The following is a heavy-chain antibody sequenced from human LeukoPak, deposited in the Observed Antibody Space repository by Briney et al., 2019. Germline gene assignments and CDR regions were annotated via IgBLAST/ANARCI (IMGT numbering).Heavy chain of an antibody. CDR1: GGSISSNSYY. Sequence: SETLSLTCAVSGGSISSNSYYWGWIRQPPGKGLEWIGSIYYRGSTYYNPSLKSRVTISVDTSKNQFSLKLSSVTAADTAFYYCARGTGWPHYFDSWGQGILVTVSS. CDR2: IYYRGST. CDR3: ARGTGWPHYFDS. V-gene: IGHV4-39*07. D-gene: IGHD6-19*01. J-gene: IGHJ4*02.